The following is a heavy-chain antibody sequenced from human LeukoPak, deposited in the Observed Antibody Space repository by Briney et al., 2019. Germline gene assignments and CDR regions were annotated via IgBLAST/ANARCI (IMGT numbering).Heavy chain of an antibody. CDR2: IYYRGTT. CDR3: VARNGDYSYMDV. J-gene: IGHJ6*03. D-gene: IGHD1-1*01. CDR1: GGSIINRSYY. Sequence: SETLSLTCTVSGGSIINRSYYWDWIRQPPGTGLEGIGSIYYRGTTYYNPPLKSRVTISVDASKNQFSLKLSSVTAADTPVYYCVARNGDYSYMDVWGKGTTVTVSS. V-gene: IGHV4-39*01.